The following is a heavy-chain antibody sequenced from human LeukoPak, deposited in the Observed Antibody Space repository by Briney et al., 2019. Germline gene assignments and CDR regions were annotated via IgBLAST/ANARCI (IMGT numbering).Heavy chain of an antibody. V-gene: IGHV1-18*04. CDR3: ARGLTHRSGWSY. Sequence: ASVKVSCKASGYTFSNYYTHWVRQAPGQGLEWMGWISAYNGSTNYAQKLQGRVTMTTDTSTSTAYMELRSLRSDDTAVYYCARGLTHRSGWSYWGQGTLVTVSS. D-gene: IGHD6-19*01. CDR1: GYTFSNYY. J-gene: IGHJ4*02. CDR2: ISAYNGST.